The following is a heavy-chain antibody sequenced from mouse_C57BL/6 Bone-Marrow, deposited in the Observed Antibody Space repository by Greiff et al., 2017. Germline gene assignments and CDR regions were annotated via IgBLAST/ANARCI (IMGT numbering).Heavy chain of an antibody. D-gene: IGHD1-1*01. V-gene: IGHV1-50*01. Sequence: QVQLPQPGAELVKPGASVKLSCKASGYTFTSYWMQWVKQRPGQGLEWIGEIDPSDSYTNYNQKFKGKATLTVDTSSSTAYMQLSSLTSEDSAVYYCARTVFFDYWGQGTTLTVSS. CDR1: GYTFTSYW. J-gene: IGHJ2*01. CDR3: ARTVFFDY. CDR2: IDPSDSYT.